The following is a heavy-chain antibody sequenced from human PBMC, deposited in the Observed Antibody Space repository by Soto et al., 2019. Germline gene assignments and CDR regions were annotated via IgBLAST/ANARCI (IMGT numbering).Heavy chain of an antibody. V-gene: IGHV3-30*18. CDR2: ISYDGSNK. Sequence: GGSLRLSCAASGFTFSSYGMHWVRQAPGKGLEWVAVISYDGSNKYYADSVKGRFTISRDNSKNTLYLQMNNLRAEDTAVYYCAKDQDIVVVVAATPRKNYYYYYGMDVWGQGTTVTVSS. J-gene: IGHJ6*02. D-gene: IGHD2-15*01. CDR1: GFTFSSYG. CDR3: AKDQDIVVVVAATPRKNYYYYYGMDV.